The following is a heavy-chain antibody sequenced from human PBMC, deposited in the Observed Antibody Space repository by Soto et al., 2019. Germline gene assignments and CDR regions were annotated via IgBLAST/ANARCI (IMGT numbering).Heavy chain of an antibody. Sequence: SETLSLTCNVSGGSVLSGGYYWSWIRQRSGKGLQWIGCIYYSGSTYYNPSLKSRVTISVDTSKNQFSLKLSSVTAADTAVYYCASGDSSGYYYQYYFDYWGQGTLVTVSS. V-gene: IGHV4-39*01. J-gene: IGHJ4*02. CDR2: IYYSGST. D-gene: IGHD3-22*01. CDR1: GGSVLSGGYY. CDR3: ASGDSSGYYYQYYFDY.